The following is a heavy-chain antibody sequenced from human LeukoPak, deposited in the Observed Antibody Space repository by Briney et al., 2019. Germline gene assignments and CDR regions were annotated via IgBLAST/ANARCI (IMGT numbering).Heavy chain of an antibody. J-gene: IGHJ4*02. CDR1: GFTFTRYD. Sequence: GGSLRLSCAASGFTFTRYDMHWVRQAPGKGLEWVAVISNDESNKDYGNSVKGRFTIARDNSKNTLYLQMNSLRVEDTAVYYCVLGHYGGLFDNWGQGALVTVSS. D-gene: IGHD4-23*01. CDR2: ISNDESNK. V-gene: IGHV3-30-3*01. CDR3: VLGHYGGLFDN.